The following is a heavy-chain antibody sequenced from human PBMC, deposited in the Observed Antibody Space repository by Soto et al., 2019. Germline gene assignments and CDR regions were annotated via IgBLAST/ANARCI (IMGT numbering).Heavy chain of an antibody. D-gene: IGHD7-27*01. CDR2: INNDGSST. CDR3: AMGTMDV. V-gene: IGHV3-74*01. J-gene: IGHJ6*04. Sequence: EVQLVESGGGLVQPGGSLRLSCAASGFSFRPYWMQWARQAPGKGLEWVSRINNDGSSTDYADSVKGRFTISSDNAKDTFYLQMNSLRAEDTATYYCAMGTMDVWGTGTTVTVSS. CDR1: GFSFRPYW.